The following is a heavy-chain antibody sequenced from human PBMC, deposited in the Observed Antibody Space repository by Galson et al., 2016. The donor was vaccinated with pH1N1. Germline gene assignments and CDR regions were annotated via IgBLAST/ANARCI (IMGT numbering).Heavy chain of an antibody. D-gene: IGHD1-7*01. Sequence: SLRLSCAASGFTFNDYGMHWVRQAPGKGLEWVSSISWNSGSIVYADSVKGRFTTSSDNAKNSLYLQMNSLRVEDTALYYCAKDMNLELREGALDYWGQGALVTVSS. CDR2: ISWNSGSI. CDR1: GFTFNDYG. CDR3: AKDMNLELREGALDY. V-gene: IGHV3-9*01. J-gene: IGHJ4*02.